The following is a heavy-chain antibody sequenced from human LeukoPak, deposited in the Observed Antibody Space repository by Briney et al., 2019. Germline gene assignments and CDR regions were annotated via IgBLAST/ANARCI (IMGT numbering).Heavy chain of an antibody. Sequence: GGSLRLSCAASGFIFSTYTMNWVRQAPGKGLEWVSYISSGSTTIYYADSVKGRFTISRDNAKNSLYLQMNSLRAEDTALYYCARDVHGGAFDYWGQGTLVTVSS. CDR1: GFIFSTYT. V-gene: IGHV3-48*01. CDR2: ISSGSTTI. D-gene: IGHD4-23*01. J-gene: IGHJ4*02. CDR3: ARDVHGGAFDY.